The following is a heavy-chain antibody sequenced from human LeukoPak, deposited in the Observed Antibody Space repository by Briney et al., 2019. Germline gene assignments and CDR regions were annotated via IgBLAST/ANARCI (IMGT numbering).Heavy chain of an antibody. CDR1: GFTFSSYG. Sequence: PGGSLRLSCAASGFTFSSYGMHRVRQAPGKGLEWVAVISYDGSNKYYADSVKGRFTISRDNSKNTLYLQMNSLRAEDTAVYYCAKDIVVVVAAMMDYWGQGTLVTVSS. V-gene: IGHV3-30*18. J-gene: IGHJ4*02. D-gene: IGHD2-15*01. CDR2: ISYDGSNK. CDR3: AKDIVVVVAAMMDY.